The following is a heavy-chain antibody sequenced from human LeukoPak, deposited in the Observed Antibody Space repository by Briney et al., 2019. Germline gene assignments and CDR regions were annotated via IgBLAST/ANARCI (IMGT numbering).Heavy chain of an antibody. J-gene: IGHJ4*02. CDR3: VRRDTGWNYFDY. CDR2: IYYTGKN. D-gene: IGHD6-19*01. V-gene: IGHV4-59*08. Sequence: SETLSLTCAVSGGSINSHYWGWIRQPPGKGLQWIGDIYYTGKNNYNPSLKSRVTISLDTSKDHLSLNLTSVVAADAAIYYCVRRDTGWNYFDYWGQGILVTVSS. CDR1: GGSINSHY.